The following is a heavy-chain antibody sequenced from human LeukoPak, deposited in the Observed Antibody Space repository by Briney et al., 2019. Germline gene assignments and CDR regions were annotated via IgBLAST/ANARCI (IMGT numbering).Heavy chain of an antibody. J-gene: IGHJ6*04. CDR1: GFTFSSYG. Sequence: GGTLRLSCAASGFTFSSYGMSWVRQAPGKGLEWVSAISGSGGSTYYADSVKGRSTISRDNAKNSLYLQMNSLRAEDTAVYYCAELGITMIGGVWGKGTTVTISS. CDR2: ISGSGGST. CDR3: AELGITMIGGV. D-gene: IGHD3-10*02. V-gene: IGHV3-23*01.